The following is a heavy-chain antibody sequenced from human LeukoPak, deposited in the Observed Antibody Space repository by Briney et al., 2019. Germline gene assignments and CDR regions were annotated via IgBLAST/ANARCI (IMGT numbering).Heavy chain of an antibody. V-gene: IGHV3-21*04. CDR2: ISSSSSYI. CDR1: GFTFSSYS. Sequence: GGSLRLSCAASGFTFSSYSMNWVRQAPGKGLEWVSSISSSSSYIYYADSVKGRFTISRDNAKNSLYLQMNSLRADDTAVYYCARDLFWTGYYYFDFWGQGTLVTVSS. J-gene: IGHJ4*02. D-gene: IGHD3/OR15-3a*01. CDR3: ARDLFWTGYYYFDF.